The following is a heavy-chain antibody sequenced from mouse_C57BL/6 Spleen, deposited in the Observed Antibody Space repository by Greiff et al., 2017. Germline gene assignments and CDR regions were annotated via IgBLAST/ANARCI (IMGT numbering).Heavy chain of an antibody. CDR3: AKSNWDDYHWYFDG. D-gene: IGHD4-1*01. Sequence: EVKLMESGGDLVKPGGSLKLSCAASGFTFSSYGMSWVRQTPDKRLEWVASISSSGSYTYYPDSVKGRFTISRDNAKNTLNLQMSRLTSENTAMYYGAKSNWDDYHWYFDGWGTGTTVTVAS. J-gene: IGHJ1*03. CDR2: ISSSGSYT. V-gene: IGHV5-6*01. CDR1: GFTFSSYG.